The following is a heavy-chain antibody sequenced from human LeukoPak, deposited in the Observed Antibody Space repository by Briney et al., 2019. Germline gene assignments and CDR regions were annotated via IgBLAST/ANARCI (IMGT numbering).Heavy chain of an antibody. CDR3: ASAYSSSWYGIDY. V-gene: IGHV4-34*01. J-gene: IGHJ4*02. CDR2: INHSGST. D-gene: IGHD6-13*01. CDR1: GGSFSGYY. Sequence: SETLSLTCAVYGGSFSGYYWSWIRQPPGKGLEWIGEINHSGSTNYNPSLKSRVTISVDTSKNQFSLKLSSVTAADTAVYYCASAYSSSWYGIDYWGQGTLVTVSS.